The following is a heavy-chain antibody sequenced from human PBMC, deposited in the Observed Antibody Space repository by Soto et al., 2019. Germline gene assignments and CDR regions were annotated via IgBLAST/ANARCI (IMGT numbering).Heavy chain of an antibody. D-gene: IGHD3-9*01. CDR3: ARGRTLRYFDSPDWFDP. J-gene: IGHJ5*02. CDR2: IYHSGTT. V-gene: IGHV4-30-2*01. CDR1: GGSITSGDYS. Sequence: QLQLQESGSGLVKPSQTLSLTCAVSGGSITSGDYSWSWIRQPPGKGLEWIGYIYHSGTTYYNPSLKSRVTILLDRSKNQFSLKLSSVTAADTAVYYCARGRTLRYFDSPDWFDPWGQGTLVTVSS.